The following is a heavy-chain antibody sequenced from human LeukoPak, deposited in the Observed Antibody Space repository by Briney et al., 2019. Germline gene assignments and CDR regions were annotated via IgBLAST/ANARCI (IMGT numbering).Heavy chain of an antibody. V-gene: IGHV3-66*01. CDR1: GFTVSSSY. Sequence: GGSLRLSCATSGFTVSSSYLSWVRQAPGKGLEWVSVIYSDGSTYYADSVKGRFTISRDNSKNTLFLQMNSLRAEDTAVYYCARWVVATMFDYWGPGTLVTVSS. D-gene: IGHD5-12*01. CDR2: IYSDGST. J-gene: IGHJ4*02. CDR3: ARWVVATMFDY.